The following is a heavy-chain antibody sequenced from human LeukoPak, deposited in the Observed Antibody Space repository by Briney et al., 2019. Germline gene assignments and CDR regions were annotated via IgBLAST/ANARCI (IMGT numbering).Heavy chain of an antibody. CDR2: ISSSGSTI. J-gene: IGHJ4*02. V-gene: IGHV3-48*03. CDR1: GFTFSSYE. D-gene: IGHD3-10*01. Sequence: GGSLRLSCAASGFTFSSYEMNWVRQAPGKGLEWVSYISSSGSTIYYADSVKGRFTISRDDAKNSLYLQMNSLRAEDTAVYYCARGNLWFGELVHWGQGTLVTVSS. CDR3: ARGNLWFGELVH.